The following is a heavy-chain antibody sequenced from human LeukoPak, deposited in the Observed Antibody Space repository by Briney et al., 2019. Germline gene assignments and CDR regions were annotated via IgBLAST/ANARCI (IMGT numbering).Heavy chain of an antibody. CDR2: INHSGST. CDR3: ARAVSGRFDY. J-gene: IGHJ4*02. D-gene: IGHD6-19*01. Sequence: SETLSLTCAVYGGSFSGCYWSWLRQPPGKGLEWIGEINHSGSTNYNPSLNSRVTISVDTSKNQFSLRLSSVTAADTAIYYCARAVSGRFDYWGQGTLVTVSS. CDR1: GGSFSGCY. V-gene: IGHV4-34*01.